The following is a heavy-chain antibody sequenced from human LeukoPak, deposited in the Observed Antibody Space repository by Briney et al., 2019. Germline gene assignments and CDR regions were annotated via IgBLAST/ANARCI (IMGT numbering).Heavy chain of an antibody. V-gene: IGHV3-21*01. D-gene: IGHD3-3*01. J-gene: IGHJ5*01. CDR1: GFTFSSYS. CDR3: AKTSTITNFPWENWFDS. CDR2: ISSSSSYI. Sequence: GGSLSLSCAASGFTFSSYSMNWVRQAPGKGLEWVASISSSSSYIYYADSVKGRFTISRDNAKNSLYLQMNSLRAEDTAVYYCAKTSTITNFPWENWFDSWGQGTLVTVSS.